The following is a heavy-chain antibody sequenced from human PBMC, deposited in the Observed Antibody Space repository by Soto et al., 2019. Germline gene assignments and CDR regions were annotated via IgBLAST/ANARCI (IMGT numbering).Heavy chain of an antibody. D-gene: IGHD1-26*01. CDR3: AKDAWSGSCLDY. Sequence: SVKVSCKASGYTFTSSYLLWVRPAPGQGLEWMGRIIPILGIANYAQKFQGRVTIIADKSTSTAYMELSSLRAEDTAVYYCAKDAWSGSCLDYWGQGTLVTVSS. V-gene: IGHV1-69*04. CDR1: GYTFTSSY. CDR2: IIPILGIA. J-gene: IGHJ4*02.